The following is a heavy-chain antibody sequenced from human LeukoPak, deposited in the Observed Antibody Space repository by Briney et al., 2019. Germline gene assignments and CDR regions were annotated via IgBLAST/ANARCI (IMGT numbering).Heavy chain of an antibody. Sequence: SGGCLRLSCAASGFTFSNYGIHWVRQAPGKGLEWVAVIWYDGSNKYYADSVKGRFTISRDNSKNTLYLQMNSLRAEDTAVYYCARVQVAANTDYWYFDLWGRGTLVLVRS. CDR3: ARVQVAANTDYWYFDL. CDR1: GFTFSNYG. J-gene: IGHJ2*01. V-gene: IGHV3-33*01. D-gene: IGHD1-26*01. CDR2: IWYDGSNK.